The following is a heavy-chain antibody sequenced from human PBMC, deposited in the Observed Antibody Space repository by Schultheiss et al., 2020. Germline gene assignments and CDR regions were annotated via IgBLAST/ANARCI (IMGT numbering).Heavy chain of an antibody. V-gene: IGHV3-64*01. CDR2: ISSNGGST. CDR1: GFTFSSYA. D-gene: IGHD1-14*01. CDR3: AREVHHVDF. J-gene: IGHJ4*02. Sequence: GGSLRLSCAASGFTFSSYAMHWVRQAPGKGLEYVSAISSNGGSTYYANSVKGRFTISRDNSKNTLYLQMGSLRAEDMAVYYCAREVHHVDFLGQGTLVTVSS.